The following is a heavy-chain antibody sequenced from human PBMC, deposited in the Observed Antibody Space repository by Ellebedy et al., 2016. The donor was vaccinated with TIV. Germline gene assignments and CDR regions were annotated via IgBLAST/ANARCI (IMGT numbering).Heavy chain of an antibody. J-gene: IGHJ4*02. CDR1: GGSIASSDW. Sequence: SETLSLTXTVSGGSIASSDWWSWVRQPPGKGLEWIGEIFHSGSTNYNPSLKSRVAMSVDESKNGFSLKLSSVTAADTAVYYCARDLGSGIYPGHWGQGTLVTVSS. CDR2: IFHSGST. V-gene: IGHV4-4*02. D-gene: IGHD3-10*01. CDR3: ARDLGSGIYPGH.